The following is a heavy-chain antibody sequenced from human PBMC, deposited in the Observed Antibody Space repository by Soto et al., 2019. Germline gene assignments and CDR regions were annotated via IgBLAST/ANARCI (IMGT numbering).Heavy chain of an antibody. CDR2: ISSSGSTI. V-gene: IGHV3-48*03. J-gene: IGHJ4*02. Sequence: PAGSLRLSCAASGFTFSSYEMNWVRQAPGKGLEWVSYISSSGSTIYYADSVKGRFTISRDNAKNSLYLQMNSLRAEDTAVYYCARVGVGATFYFDYWGQGTLVTVS. CDR3: ARVGVGATFYFDY. D-gene: IGHD1-26*01. CDR1: GFTFSSYE.